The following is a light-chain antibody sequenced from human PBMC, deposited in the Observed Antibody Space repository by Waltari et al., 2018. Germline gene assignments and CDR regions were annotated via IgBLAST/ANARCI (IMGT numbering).Light chain of an antibody. Sequence: QSVLTQPPSVSGAPGQSVTISCTGSSSNIGAGYDVHWYQQLPGKAPKLRIYGSSNRPSGVPDRFSGSKSGASASLAITGLQAEDEADYYCQSYDSSLSGWVFGGGTKLTVL. CDR1: SSNIGAGYD. CDR2: GSS. CDR3: QSYDSSLSGWV. J-gene: IGLJ3*02. V-gene: IGLV1-40*01.